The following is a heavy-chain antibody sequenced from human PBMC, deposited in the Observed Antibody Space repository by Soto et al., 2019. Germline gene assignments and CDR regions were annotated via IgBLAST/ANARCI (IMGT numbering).Heavy chain of an antibody. J-gene: IGHJ4*02. CDR3: AVAQVDTAMAYFYY. CDR2: INPNSGGT. Sequence: ASVKVSCKASGYTFTGYYMHWVRQAPGQGLEWMGWINPNSGGTNYAQKFQGWVTMTRDTSISTAYMEMSRLRSEDTAEYYCAVAQVDTAMAYFYYWGQGTLVTVSS. D-gene: IGHD5-18*01. V-gene: IGHV1-2*04. CDR1: GYTFTGYY.